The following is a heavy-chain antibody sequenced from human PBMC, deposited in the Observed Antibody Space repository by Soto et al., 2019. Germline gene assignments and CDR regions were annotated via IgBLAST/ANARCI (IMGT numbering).Heavy chain of an antibody. J-gene: IGHJ4*02. CDR1: GFTFSSYS. V-gene: IGHV3-48*01. D-gene: IGHD6-13*01. CDR2: ISSSSSTI. Sequence: EVQLVESGGGLVQPGGSLRLSCAASGFTFSSYSMNWVRQAPGKGLEWVSYISSSSSTIYYADSVKGRFTISRDNAKNSLYLQMNSLTAEDTAVYYCARELAAAILDYWGQGTLVNVSS. CDR3: ARELAAAILDY.